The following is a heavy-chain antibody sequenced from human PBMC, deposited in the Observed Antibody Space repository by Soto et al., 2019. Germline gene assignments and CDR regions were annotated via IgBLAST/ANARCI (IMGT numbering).Heavy chain of an antibody. CDR3: AREIDIVATGGNAFDI. V-gene: IGHV4-31*03. CDR1: GGSISSGGYY. J-gene: IGHJ3*02. D-gene: IGHD5-12*01. Sequence: SETLSLTCTVSGGSISSGGYYWSWIRQHPGKGLEWIGYIYYSGSTYYNPSLKSRVTISVDTSKNQFSLKLSSVTAADTAVYYCAREIDIVATGGNAFDIWGQGTMVTVSS. CDR2: IYYSGST.